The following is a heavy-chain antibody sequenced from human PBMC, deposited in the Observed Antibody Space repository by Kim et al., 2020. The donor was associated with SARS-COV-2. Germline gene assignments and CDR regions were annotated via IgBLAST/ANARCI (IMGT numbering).Heavy chain of an antibody. Sequence: GGSLRLSCAASGFTVSSNYMSWVRQAPGKGLEWVSVIYSGGSTYYADSVKGRFTISRDNSKNTLYLQMNSLRAEDTAVYYCASAPRGGYYFDYWGQGTLVTVSS. D-gene: IGHD3-22*01. CDR3: ASAPRGGYYFDY. CDR2: IYSGGST. V-gene: IGHV3-53*01. CDR1: GFTVSSNY. J-gene: IGHJ4*02.